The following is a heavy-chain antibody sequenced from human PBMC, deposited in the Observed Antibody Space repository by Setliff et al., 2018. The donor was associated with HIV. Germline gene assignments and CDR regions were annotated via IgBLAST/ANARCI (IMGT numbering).Heavy chain of an antibody. D-gene: IGHD5-12*01. CDR1: GASFSDYS. V-gene: IGHV4-34*01. J-gene: IGHJ4*02. CDR2: INHSGST. Sequence: SETLSLTCAVYGASFSDYSWSWIRQPPGKGLEWIGEINHSGSTNYNPSLKTRVTISVDTSKNQFSLKLTSVTAADTAVYYCAKSPGFTGYGGSGWGQGTLVTV. CDR3: AKSPGFTGYGGSG.